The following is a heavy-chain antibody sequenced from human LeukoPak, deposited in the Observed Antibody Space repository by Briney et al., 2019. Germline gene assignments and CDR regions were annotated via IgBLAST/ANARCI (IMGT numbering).Heavy chain of an antibody. CDR1: GGSISSSSYY. J-gene: IGHJ4*02. Sequence: SETLSLTCTVSGGSISSSSYYWGWIRQPPGKGLEWIGSIYYSGSTYYNPSLKSRVTISVDTSKNQFSLKLSSVTAADTAVYYCARVYCSGGSCPLHFDYWGQGTLVTVSS. CDR2: IYYSGST. D-gene: IGHD2-15*01. CDR3: ARVYCSGGSCPLHFDY. V-gene: IGHV4-39*07.